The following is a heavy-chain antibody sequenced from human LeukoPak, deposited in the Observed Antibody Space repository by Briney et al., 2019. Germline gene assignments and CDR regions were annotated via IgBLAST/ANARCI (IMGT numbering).Heavy chain of an antibody. D-gene: IGHD5-12*01. CDR1: GFTFSSYE. CDR3: ARGGRDGYDFDY. Sequence: GGSLRLSCAASGFTFSSYEMNWVRQAPGKGLEWVSYISSSGSTIYYADSVRGRFTISRDNAKSSLYLQMNSLRAEDTAVYYCARGGRDGYDFDYWGQGTLVTVSS. CDR2: ISSSGSTI. J-gene: IGHJ4*02. V-gene: IGHV3-48*03.